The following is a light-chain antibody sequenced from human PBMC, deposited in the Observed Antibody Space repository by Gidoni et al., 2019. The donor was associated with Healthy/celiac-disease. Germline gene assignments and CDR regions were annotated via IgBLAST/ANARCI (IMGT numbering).Light chain of an antibody. V-gene: IGLV3-19*01. Sequence: SSELTQDPAVSVALGQTVRITCQGDSLRSYYASWYQQKPGQAALLVIYGKNNRPSGIPDRFSGSSSGNTASLTITGAQAEDEADYYCNSRDSSGSVFGGGTKLTVL. CDR2: GKN. CDR1: SLRSYY. CDR3: NSRDSSGSV. J-gene: IGLJ2*01.